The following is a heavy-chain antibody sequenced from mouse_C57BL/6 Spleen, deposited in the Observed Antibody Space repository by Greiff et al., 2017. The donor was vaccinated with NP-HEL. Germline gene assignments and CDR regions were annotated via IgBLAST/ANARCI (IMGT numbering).Heavy chain of an antibody. D-gene: IGHD1-1*01. V-gene: IGHV3-6*01. J-gene: IGHJ2*01. CDR2: ISYDGSN. CDR3: ARGHYYGSSYFDY. Sequence: DVKLQESGPGLVKPSQSLSLTCSVTGYSITSGYYWNWIRQFPGNKLEWMGYISYDGSNNYNPSLKNRISITRDTSKNQFFLKLNSVTTEDTATYYCARGHYYGSSYFDYWGQGTTLTVSS. CDR1: GYSITSGYY.